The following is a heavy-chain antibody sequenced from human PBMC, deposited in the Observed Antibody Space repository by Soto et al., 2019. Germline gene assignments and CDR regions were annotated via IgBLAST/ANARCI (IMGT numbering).Heavy chain of an antibody. CDR1: GGSFSGYY. CDR2: INQSGGT. CDR3: ARPASSWYRSAFDY. J-gene: IGHJ4*02. D-gene: IGHD6-13*01. Sequence: SETLSLTCAVYGGSFSGYYWSWISQPPGKGLEWIGEINQSGGTNYNPSLKSRVTISVDTSENQFSLKLSSVTAADTAVYYCARPASSWYRSAFDYWGQGTLVTVSS. V-gene: IGHV4-34*01.